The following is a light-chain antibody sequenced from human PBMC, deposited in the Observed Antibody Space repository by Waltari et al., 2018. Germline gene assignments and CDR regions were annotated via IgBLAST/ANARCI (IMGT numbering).Light chain of an antibody. CDR2: GKN. CDR1: SLSSSY. Sequence: SSELTQDPAVSVALGQTVRITCQGDSLSSSYAAWYQQKPGQAPVLVIYGKNKRPSGIPDRFSGSNSGNTASLIITGAQAEDEADYYCNSRDSSADLMIFGGGTKLTVL. J-gene: IGLJ2*01. V-gene: IGLV3-19*01. CDR3: NSRDSSADLMI.